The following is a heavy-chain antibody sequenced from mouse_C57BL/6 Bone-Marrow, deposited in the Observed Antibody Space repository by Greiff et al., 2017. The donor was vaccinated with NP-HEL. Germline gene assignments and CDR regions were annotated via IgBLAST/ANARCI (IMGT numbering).Heavy chain of an antibody. CDR3: ARGGY. Sequence: VQLQQSGAELVKPGASVKISCKAFGYAFCSYWMNWVKQRPGKGLEWIGQIFLGDGVLNYNGKFKGTATLTVDTSSSTPYMPRTSHTPLTPAVYFCARGGYWGKGTTLTGSA. J-gene: IGHJ2*01. CDR1: GYAFCSYW. CDR2: IFLGDGVL. V-gene: IGHV1-80*01.